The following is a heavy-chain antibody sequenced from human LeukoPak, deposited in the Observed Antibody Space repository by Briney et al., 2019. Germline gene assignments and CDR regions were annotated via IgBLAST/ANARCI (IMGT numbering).Heavy chain of an antibody. Sequence: GGSLRLSCAASGFTFSSYWMHWVRHAPGKGLEWVSAISGSGGSTYYADSVKGRFTISRDNSKNTLYLQMNSLRAEDTAVYYCARDLGDYGRLYYYGKDVWGQGTTVTVSS. D-gene: IGHD4-17*01. CDR1: GFTFSSYW. J-gene: IGHJ6*02. CDR3: ARDLGDYGRLYYYGKDV. V-gene: IGHV3-23*01. CDR2: ISGSGGST.